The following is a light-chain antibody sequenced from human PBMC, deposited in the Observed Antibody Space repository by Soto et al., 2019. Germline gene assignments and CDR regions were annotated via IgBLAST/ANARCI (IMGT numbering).Light chain of an antibody. Sequence: EIVLTQSPGTLSLSPGERATLSCRASQSVSSSYLAWYQQKPGQAPRLLIYGASSRATGIPYRFSGSGSGTDFTLTISRLEPEDFAVYYCQRYGGSPMYTFGQGTKLEIK. CDR3: QRYGGSPMYT. J-gene: IGKJ2*01. CDR1: QSVSSSY. CDR2: GAS. V-gene: IGKV3-20*01.